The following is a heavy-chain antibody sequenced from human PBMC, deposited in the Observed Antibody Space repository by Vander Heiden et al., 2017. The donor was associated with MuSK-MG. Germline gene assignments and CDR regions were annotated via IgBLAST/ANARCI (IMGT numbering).Heavy chain of an antibody. D-gene: IGHD3-16*01. CDR2: IIPILGIA. V-gene: IGHV1-69*04. J-gene: IGHJ5*02. Sequence: QVQLVQSGAEVKKPGSSVKVSCKASGGTFSSYAISWVRQAPGQGLEWMGGIIPILGIANYAQKFQGRVTITADESTSIAYMELSSLRSEDTAVYYCARDPGLGGVNWFDPWGQGTLVTVSS. CDR3: ARDPGLGGVNWFDP. CDR1: GGTFSSYA.